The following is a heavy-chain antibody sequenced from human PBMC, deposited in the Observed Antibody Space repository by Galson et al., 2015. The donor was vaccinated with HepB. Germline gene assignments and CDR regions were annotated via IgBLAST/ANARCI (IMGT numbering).Heavy chain of an antibody. CDR1: GGTFSSYA. V-gene: IGHV1-69*13. D-gene: IGHD6-19*01. J-gene: IGHJ5*02. Sequence: SVKVSCKASGGTFSSYAISWARQAPGQGLEWMGGIIPIFGTANYAQKFQGRVTITADESTSTAYMELSSLRSEDTAVYYCARTVVAGPNWFDPWGQGTLVTVSS. CDR3: ARTVVAGPNWFDP. CDR2: IIPIFGTA.